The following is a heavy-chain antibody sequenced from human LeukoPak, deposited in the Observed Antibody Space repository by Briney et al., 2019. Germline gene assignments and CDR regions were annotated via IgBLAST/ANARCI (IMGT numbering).Heavy chain of an antibody. Sequence: GESLKISCRGSGYSFTTYWIGWVRQMPGKGLEWMGIIYAGDSDTRYSPSFQGQVTISADKSFSTAYLQWSSLKASDTAMYYCARLRYSSSWDFDYWGHGTLVTVSS. J-gene: IGHJ4*01. V-gene: IGHV5-51*01. CDR2: IYAGDSDT. CDR1: GYSFTTYW. D-gene: IGHD6-13*01. CDR3: ARLRYSSSWDFDY.